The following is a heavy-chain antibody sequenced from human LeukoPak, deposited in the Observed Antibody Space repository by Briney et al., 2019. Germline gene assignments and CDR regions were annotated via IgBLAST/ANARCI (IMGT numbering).Heavy chain of an antibody. D-gene: IGHD6-19*01. J-gene: IGHJ6*03. CDR1: GFTFSNSA. CDR2: INGRGGST. V-gene: IGHV3-23*01. Sequence: GGSLRLSCAASGFTFSNSAMNWVRQAPGKGLEWVSAINGRGGSTYYADSVKGRFTISRDNSKNTLYLHMNSLRAEDTAVYYCARARNRIAVSVIREYYYMDVWGKGTTVTVSS. CDR3: ARARNRIAVSVIREYYYMDV.